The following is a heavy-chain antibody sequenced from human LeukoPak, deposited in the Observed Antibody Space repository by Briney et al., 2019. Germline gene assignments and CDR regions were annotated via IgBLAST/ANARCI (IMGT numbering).Heavy chain of an antibody. CDR2: ISSSSSYI. CDR3: ARPTGNYDFWSGPPDY. D-gene: IGHD3-3*01. CDR1: GFTFSSYS. V-gene: IGHV3-21*01. J-gene: IGHJ4*02. Sequence: GGSLRLSCAASGFTFSSYSMNWVRQAPGKGLEWVSSISSSSSYIYYADSVKGRFTISRDNAKNSLYLQMNSLRAEDTAVYYCARPTGNYDFWSGPPDYWDQGTLVTVSS.